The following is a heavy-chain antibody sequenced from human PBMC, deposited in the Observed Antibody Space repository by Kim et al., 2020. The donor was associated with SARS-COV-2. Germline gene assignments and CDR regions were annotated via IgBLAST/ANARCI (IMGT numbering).Heavy chain of an antibody. CDR1: GFRFGSYV. Sequence: GGSLRLSCTASGFRFGSYVMSWVRQAPGKGLEWVSSIHNIDESTYYADSVKDRFTISRDNSRNTLYLQMNSLGVEDTAVYYCAKDSSPRFDNSWLFNWHFDLWGRGTLVTVSS. V-gene: IGHV3-23*01. CDR2: IHNIDEST. D-gene: IGHD6-13*01. J-gene: IGHJ2*01. CDR3: AKDSSPRFDNSWLFNWHFDL.